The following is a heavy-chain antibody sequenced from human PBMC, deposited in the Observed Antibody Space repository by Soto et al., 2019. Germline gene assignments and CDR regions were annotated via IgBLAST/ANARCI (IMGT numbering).Heavy chain of an antibody. J-gene: IGHJ4*02. V-gene: IGHV3-30*18. CDR3: SKDQGGQALALDY. CDR2: ISYDGSNK. Sequence: QVQLVESGGGVVQPGRSLRLSCAASGFTFSSYGMHWVRQAPGKGLEWVAVISYDGSNKYYADSVKGRFTISRDNSKNTVDLQMNSLRAEDRAVYYCSKDQGGQALALDYWGQGTLVTVSS. D-gene: IGHD6-19*01. CDR1: GFTFSSYG.